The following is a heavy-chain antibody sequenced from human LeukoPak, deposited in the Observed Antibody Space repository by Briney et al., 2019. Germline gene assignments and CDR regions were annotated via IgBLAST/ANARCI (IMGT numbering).Heavy chain of an antibody. CDR3: ARVVYYFDY. CDR1: GFTFSSYG. V-gene: IGHV3-30*03. CDR2: ISFDGSNE. J-gene: IGHJ4*02. Sequence: GGSLRLSCAASGFTFSSYGMHWVRQAPGKGLEWVAIISFDGSNEYYADSVKGRFTISRDNSKNTLYLQMNSLRAEDTAVYYCARVVYYFDYWGQGTLVTVSS.